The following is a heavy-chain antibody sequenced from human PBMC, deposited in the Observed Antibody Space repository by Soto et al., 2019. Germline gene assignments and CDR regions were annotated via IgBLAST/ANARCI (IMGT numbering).Heavy chain of an antibody. CDR2: VKHWGGT. V-gene: IGHV4-34*01. J-gene: IGHJ4*02. CDR1: GASFTGYY. CDR3: ARGQEGIVATH. D-gene: IGHD5-12*01. Sequence: SETLSLTCAVSGASFTGYYWSWIRQPPGKGLEWIGEVKHWGGTNYSPSLRGRVTISADTSKNQFSLQLNSVTGADTAVYYCARGQEGIVATHWDQGTLVTVSS.